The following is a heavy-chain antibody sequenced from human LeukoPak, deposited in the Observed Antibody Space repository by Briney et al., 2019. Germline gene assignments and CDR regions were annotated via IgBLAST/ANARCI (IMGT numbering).Heavy chain of an antibody. J-gene: IGHJ4*02. CDR1: GYIFANYV. Sequence: GASVKVSCKASGYIFANYVINWVRQAPGQGLEWMGWISANNGNTNYAQSLLGRVTMTTDTSTSTAYMELTGLRSDDTAVYYCAREEKLRFLERLPSNMDVWGQGTLVTVSS. CDR2: ISANNGNT. CDR3: AREEKLRFLERLPSNMDV. V-gene: IGHV1-18*01. D-gene: IGHD3-3*01.